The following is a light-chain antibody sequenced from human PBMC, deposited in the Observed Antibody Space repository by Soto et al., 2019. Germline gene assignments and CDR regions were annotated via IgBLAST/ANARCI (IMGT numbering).Light chain of an antibody. CDR3: QQYGSSGYT. CDR2: GAS. V-gene: IGKV3-20*01. CDR1: QSVSSSY. J-gene: IGKJ2*01. Sequence: EIALTQSPGTLSLSPGERATLSCRASQSVSSSYLAWYQQKPGQAPRLLIYGASSRATGIPDRFSGSGSGTDFTLTISRLEPEDFALYYCQQYGSSGYTFGQGTKLEIK.